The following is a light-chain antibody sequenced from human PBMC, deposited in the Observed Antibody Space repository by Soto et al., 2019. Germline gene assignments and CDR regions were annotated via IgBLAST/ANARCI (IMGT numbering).Light chain of an antibody. J-gene: IGLJ2*01. CDR2: SNN. CDR3: AAWDDSLNGVV. Sequence: QPVLTQSSSASGTPGQRVTISCSGSSSNIGSKTVNWYQQLPGTAPKLLIYSNNQRPSGVPDRFSGSKSGTSASLAISGLQSEDEADYYCAAWDDSLNGVVFGGGTKVTVL. CDR1: SSNIGSKT. V-gene: IGLV1-44*01.